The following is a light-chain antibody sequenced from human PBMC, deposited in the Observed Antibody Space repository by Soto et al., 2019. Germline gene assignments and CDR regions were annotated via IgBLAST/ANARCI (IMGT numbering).Light chain of an antibody. J-gene: IGKJ1*01. Sequence: EIVMTQSPVTLSVSPGERATLSCRASQGIKNYLAWFQQKPGQAPRLLVYGASTRATTIPARFSGSGSGTDFTLTISRLEPEDFAVYYCQQYGTSPWTFGQGTKVDIK. CDR3: QQYGTSPWT. V-gene: IGKV3-20*01. CDR1: QGIKNY. CDR2: GAS.